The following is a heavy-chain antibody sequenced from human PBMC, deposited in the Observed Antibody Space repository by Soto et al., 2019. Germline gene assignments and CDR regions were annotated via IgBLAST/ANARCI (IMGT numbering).Heavy chain of an antibody. Sequence: EVQLVESGGGLIQPGGSLRLSCAVSGFTVSYNYMNWVRQAPGKGLEWVSVIYRGGDTFYADSVKGRFTISRDNSKNTLYLQMNRLRAEDTAVYYCARGMYGSGSYYIGDAFYMWGQGTMVTVSS. J-gene: IGHJ3*02. CDR3: ARGMYGSGSYYIGDAFYM. V-gene: IGHV3-53*01. CDR2: IYRGGDT. D-gene: IGHD3-10*01. CDR1: GFTVSYNY.